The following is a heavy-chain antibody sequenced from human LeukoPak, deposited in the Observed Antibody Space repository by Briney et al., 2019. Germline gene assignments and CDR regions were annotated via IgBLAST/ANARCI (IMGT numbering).Heavy chain of an antibody. Sequence: SQTLSLTCTVSGGCISNGGYYWTWIRQHPAKGLEWIGYIHDGGATYYDPSLKSRVTISLDTSKNQFSLNLTSVTAADTALYYCATQPGIAAAGLFYWGQGTLVTVSS. CDR2: IHDGGAT. CDR1: GGCISNGGYY. J-gene: IGHJ4*02. V-gene: IGHV4-31*03. CDR3: ATQPGIAAAGLFY. D-gene: IGHD6-13*01.